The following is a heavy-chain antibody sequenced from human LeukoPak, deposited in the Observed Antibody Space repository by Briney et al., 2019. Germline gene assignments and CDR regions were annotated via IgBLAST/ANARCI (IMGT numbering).Heavy chain of an antibody. CDR3: ARQSGGSSWDSRPNWFDP. D-gene: IGHD6-13*01. CDR1: GGSISGSSYY. CDR2: IYYSGST. Sequence: PSETLSLTCTVSGGSISGSSYYWGWSRQPPGKGLEWIGSIYYSGSTYYNPSLKSRVTISVDTSKNQFSLKLSSVTAADTAVYYCARQSGGSSWDSRPNWFDPWGHGTLVTVSS. V-gene: IGHV4-39*01. J-gene: IGHJ5*02.